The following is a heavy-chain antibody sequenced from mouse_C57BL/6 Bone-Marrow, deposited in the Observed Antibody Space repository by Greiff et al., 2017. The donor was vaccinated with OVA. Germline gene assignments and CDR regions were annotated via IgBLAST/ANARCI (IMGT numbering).Heavy chain of an antibody. J-gene: IGHJ3*01. D-gene: IGHD4-1*01. Sequence: VQLQQPGAELVKPGASVKLSCKASGYTFTSYWMQWVKQRPGQGLEWIGEIDPSDSYTNYNQKFKGKATLTVDTSSSTAYMQLSSLTSEDSAVYYWARLGRVVAYWGQGTLVTVSA. CDR1: GYTFTSYW. CDR2: IDPSDSYT. CDR3: ARLGRVVAY. V-gene: IGHV1-50*01.